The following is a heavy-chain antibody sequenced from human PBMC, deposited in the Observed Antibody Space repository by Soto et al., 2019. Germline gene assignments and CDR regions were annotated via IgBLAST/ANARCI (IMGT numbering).Heavy chain of an antibody. V-gene: IGHV4-31*03. CDR3: ARLDLRPNWFDP. Sequence: SETLSLTCTVSGGSISSGGYYWSWIRQHPGKGLEWIGYIFFSGSTYYNPSLKGRLTISVDTSKNQFSLKLTSVTAADTAVYYCARLDLRPNWFDPWGLGTLVTVSS. J-gene: IGHJ5*02. D-gene: IGHD4-17*01. CDR1: GGSISSGGYY. CDR2: IFFSGST.